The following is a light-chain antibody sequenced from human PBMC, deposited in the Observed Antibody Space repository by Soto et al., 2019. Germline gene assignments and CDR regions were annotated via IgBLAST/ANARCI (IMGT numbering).Light chain of an antibody. CDR3: QKYDIAPRT. J-gene: IGKJ4*01. CDR1: QDINNY. CDR2: AAS. V-gene: IGKV1-27*01. Sequence: DIQMTQSPSSLSASVGDRVTITCRASQDINNYLAWYQQRPGKVPKLLIYAASTLQSGVPSRFSGSGSGTDFTLTISSLQPEDVATYYCQKYDIAPRTFGGGTKVEI.